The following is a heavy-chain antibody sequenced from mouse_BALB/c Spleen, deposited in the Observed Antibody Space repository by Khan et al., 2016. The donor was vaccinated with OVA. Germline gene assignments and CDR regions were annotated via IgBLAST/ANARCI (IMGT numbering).Heavy chain of an antibody. V-gene: IGHV1-18*01. CDR1: GYTFTDYN. CDR3: ARHGYGGFAY. D-gene: IGHD2-2*01. Sequence: VQLQQSGPELVKPGASVKIPCKASGYTFTDYNMAWVKQSHGKSLEWIGDIIPNNGGTVYNPKFKGKATLTVDKSSSTAYMELRSLTSEDTAVYYCARHGYGGFAYWGQGTLVTVSA. J-gene: IGHJ3*01. CDR2: IIPNNGGT.